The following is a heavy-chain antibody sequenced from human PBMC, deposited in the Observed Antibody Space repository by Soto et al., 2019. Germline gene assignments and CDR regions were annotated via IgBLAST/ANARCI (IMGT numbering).Heavy chain of an antibody. D-gene: IGHD6-19*01. J-gene: IGHJ6*02. CDR1: GGTFSSYA. Sequence: GASVKVSCKASGGTFSSYAISWVRQAPGQGLEWMGGIIPIFGTANYAQKFQGRVTITADESTSTAYMELSSLRSEDTAVYYCASRMAGSGSTPTWYYYGMDVWGQGTTVTVSS. CDR3: ASRMAGSGSTPTWYYYGMDV. V-gene: IGHV1-69*13. CDR2: IIPIFGTA.